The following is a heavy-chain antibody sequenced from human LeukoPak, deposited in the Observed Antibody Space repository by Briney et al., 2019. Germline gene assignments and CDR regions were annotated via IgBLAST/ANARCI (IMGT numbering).Heavy chain of an antibody. CDR2: ISAYNGNT. V-gene: IGHV1-18*04. D-gene: IGHD3-16*01. Sequence: ASVKVSCKASGYTFTGYYMHWVRQAPGQGLEWMGWISAYNGNTNYAQKLQGRVTMTTDTSTSTAYMELRSLRSDDTAVYYCATGVTLGVYYYYGMDVWGQGTTVTVSS. CDR3: ATGVTLGVYYYYGMDV. J-gene: IGHJ6*02. CDR1: GYTFTGYY.